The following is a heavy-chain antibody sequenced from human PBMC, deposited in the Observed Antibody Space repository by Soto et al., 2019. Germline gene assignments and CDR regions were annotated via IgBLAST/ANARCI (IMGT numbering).Heavy chain of an antibody. J-gene: IGHJ4*02. V-gene: IGHV4-59*08. D-gene: IGHD3-10*01. CDR2: IYYSGST. CDR3: ARGRWFGELPFDY. Sequence: QVQLQESGPGLVKPSETLSLTCTVSGGSISSYYWSWIRQPPGKGLEWIGYIYYSGSTNYNPSLKSRVTISVDTSKNQFSLKLSSVTAADTAVYYCARGRWFGELPFDYWGQGTLVTVSS. CDR1: GGSISSYY.